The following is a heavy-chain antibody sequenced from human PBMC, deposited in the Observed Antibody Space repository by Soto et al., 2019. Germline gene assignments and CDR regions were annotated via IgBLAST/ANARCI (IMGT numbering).Heavy chain of an antibody. CDR2: VHPSGST. V-gene: IGHV4-34*01. J-gene: IGHJ4*02. D-gene: IGHD3-16*01. Sequence: SETLSLTCAVFSASLGDHYWAWIRQSPDKGLEWIGEVHPSGSTDYNPSLKSRLTLSLDTSKNQFSLKVASVTAADTALYYCARSLGSAAGWSFDVWGQGILVTVS. CDR3: ARSLGSAAGWSFDV. CDR1: SASLGDHY.